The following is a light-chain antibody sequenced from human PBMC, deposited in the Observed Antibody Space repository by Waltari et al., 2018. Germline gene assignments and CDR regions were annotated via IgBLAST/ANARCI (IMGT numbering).Light chain of an antibody. CDR3: QQYYSTPRT. V-gene: IGKV1-NL1*01. CDR2: AAS. CDR1: QGISNS. J-gene: IGKJ1*01. Sequence: DIQMTQSPSSLSASVGERVTITCRSSQGISNSVAWYQQKPGKAPKLLLYAASRLESGVPSRFSGSGSGTDYTLTISSLQPEDFATYYCQQYYSTPRTFGQGTKVEIK.